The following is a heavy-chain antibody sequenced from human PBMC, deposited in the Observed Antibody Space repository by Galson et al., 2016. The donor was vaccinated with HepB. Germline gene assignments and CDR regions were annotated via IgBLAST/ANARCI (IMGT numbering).Heavy chain of an antibody. CDR3: AKINDWESRAFDI. Sequence: SLRLSCAASGFSFSSYAMSWVRQAPGKGLEWVSTINYRGDSIYYADSVKGRFTISRDNSKNTLYLQMNSLRAEDTAIYYCAKINDWESRAFDIWGQGTMVTVSS. CDR2: INYRGDSI. J-gene: IGHJ3*02. D-gene: IGHD3-9*01. V-gene: IGHV3-23*01. CDR1: GFSFSSYA.